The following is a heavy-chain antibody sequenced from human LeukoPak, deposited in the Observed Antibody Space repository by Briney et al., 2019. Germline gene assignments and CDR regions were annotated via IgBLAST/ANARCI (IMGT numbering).Heavy chain of an antibody. CDR2: MNPNSGNT. V-gene: IGHV1-8*02. J-gene: IGHJ5*02. Sequence: ASVKVSCKASGYTFTSYGINWVRQATGQGLEWMGWMNPNSGNTGYAQKFQGRVTMTRNTSISTAYMELSSLRSEDTAVYYCARAVLLWFGELQGPWFDPWGQGTLVTVSS. CDR3: ARAVLLWFGELQGPWFDP. CDR1: GYTFTSYG. D-gene: IGHD3-10*01.